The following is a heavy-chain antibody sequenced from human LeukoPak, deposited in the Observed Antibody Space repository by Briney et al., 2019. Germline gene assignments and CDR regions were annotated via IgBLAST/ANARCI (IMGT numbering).Heavy chain of an antibody. J-gene: IGHJ3*02. CDR3: ARGGPLGGAFDT. D-gene: IGHD3-16*01. Sequence: ASVKVSCKTSGYTFTGYYIHWVRQAPGQGLEWMGWINPNSSATKYAQKFAGRVTMARDTSIHTAYMELNTLTSDDTAMYYCARGGPLGGAFDTWGQGTLVTVSS. V-gene: IGHV1-2*02. CDR2: INPNSSAT. CDR1: GYTFTGYY.